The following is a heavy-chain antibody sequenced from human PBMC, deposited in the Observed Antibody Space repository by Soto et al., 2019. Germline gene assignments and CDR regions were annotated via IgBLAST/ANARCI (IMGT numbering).Heavy chain of an antibody. Sequence: QVQLQQWGAGLLKPSETLSLTCAVYGGSFSGYYWSWIRQPPGKGLEWIGEINHSGSTNYNPSLKSRVTISVDTSKNQFSLKLSSVTAADTAVYYCARGRLHYFWSGYRFDYWGQGTLVTVSS. J-gene: IGHJ4*02. CDR2: INHSGST. V-gene: IGHV4-34*01. D-gene: IGHD3-3*01. CDR3: ARGRLHYFWSGYRFDY. CDR1: GGSFSGYY.